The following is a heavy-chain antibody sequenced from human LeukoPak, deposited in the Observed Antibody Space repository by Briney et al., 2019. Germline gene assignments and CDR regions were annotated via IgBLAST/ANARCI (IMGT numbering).Heavy chain of an antibody. V-gene: IGHV3-9*01. CDR3: ARGRYYGMDV. CDR2: IGWHGGTI. Sequence: GGSLRLSCVASGFIFDDYAIHWVRQPPGKGLEWVSGIGWHGGTIGYADSVKGRFTVSRDNAKNSLYLQMNSLRAEDTAVYYCARGRYYGMDVWGQGTTVTVSS. D-gene: IGHD3-10*01. J-gene: IGHJ6*02. CDR1: GFIFDDYA.